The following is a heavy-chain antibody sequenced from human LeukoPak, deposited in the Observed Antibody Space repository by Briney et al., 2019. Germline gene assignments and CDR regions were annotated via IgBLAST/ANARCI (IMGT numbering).Heavy chain of an antibody. CDR2: IYHSGST. V-gene: IGHV4-4*02. CDR1: GGSISSSNW. Sequence: SGTLSLTCAVSGGSISSSNWWSWVRQPPGKGLEWIGEIYHSGSTNYNPSLKSRVTISVDKSKNQFSLKLSSVTAADTAVYYCAKVPPIRGYCSGGSCPNWFDPWGQGTLVTASS. J-gene: IGHJ5*02. D-gene: IGHD2-15*01. CDR3: AKVPPIRGYCSGGSCPNWFDP.